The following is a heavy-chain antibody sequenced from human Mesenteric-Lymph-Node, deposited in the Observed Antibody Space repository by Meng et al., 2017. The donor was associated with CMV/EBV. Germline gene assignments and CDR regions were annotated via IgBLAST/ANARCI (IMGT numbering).Heavy chain of an antibody. CDR1: GFIFNRYE. V-gene: IGHV3-48*03. D-gene: IGHD4/OR15-4a*01. CDR3: AKAHDYTLTTTLDY. Sequence: GESLKISCAVSGFIFNRYEMNWVRQAPGKGLEWVSYISSSGSMIYYADSVKGRFTISRDNAKNSLFLQMNSLRADDTAVYYCAKAHDYTLTTTLDYWGQGTLVTVSS. J-gene: IGHJ4*02. CDR2: ISSSGSMI.